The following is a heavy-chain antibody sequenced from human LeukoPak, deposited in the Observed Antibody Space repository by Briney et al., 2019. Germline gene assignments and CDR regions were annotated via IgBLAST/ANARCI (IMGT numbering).Heavy chain of an antibody. D-gene: IGHD5-12*01. J-gene: IGHJ4*02. CDR2: INTRGTTT. CDR3: AREGFYSGNDR. Sequence: GGSLRLSCAASGFIFSSYSMNWVREAPGKGLEWESYINTRGTTTSYADSVKGRFTISRDSAKNSLYLQMNRLRDEDSAVYYCAREGFYSGNDRWGQGTLVTVSS. V-gene: IGHV3-48*02. CDR1: GFIFSSYS.